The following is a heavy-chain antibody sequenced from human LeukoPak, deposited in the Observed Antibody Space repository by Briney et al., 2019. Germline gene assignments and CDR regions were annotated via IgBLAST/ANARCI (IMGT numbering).Heavy chain of an antibody. J-gene: IGHJ5*02. V-gene: IGHV4-59*01. CDR1: GGSISSYY. CDR2: IYYSGST. CDR3: ARGYSSGSDWFDP. Sequence: PSETLSLTCKVSGGSISSYYCSWIRQPPGKGLEWIGYIYYSGSTNYNPSLKSRVTISVDTSKNQFSLKLSSVTAADTAVYYCARGYSSGSDWFDPWGQGILVTVSS. D-gene: IGHD3-22*01.